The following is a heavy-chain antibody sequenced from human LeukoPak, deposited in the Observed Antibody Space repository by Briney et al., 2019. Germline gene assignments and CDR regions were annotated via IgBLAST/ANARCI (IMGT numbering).Heavy chain of an antibody. CDR2: IWYDGSNK. CDR3: ARGVGAGYCSSTSCRAGYYYYYYMDV. J-gene: IGHJ6*03. D-gene: IGHD2-2*01. CDR1: GFTFSSYG. V-gene: IGHV3-33*01. Sequence: PGGSLRRSCAASGFTFSSYGMHWVRQAPGKGLEWVAVIWYDGSNKYYADSVKGRFTISRDNSKNTLYLQMNSLRAEDTAVYYCARGVGAGYCSSTSCRAGYYYYYYMDVWGKGTTVTVSS.